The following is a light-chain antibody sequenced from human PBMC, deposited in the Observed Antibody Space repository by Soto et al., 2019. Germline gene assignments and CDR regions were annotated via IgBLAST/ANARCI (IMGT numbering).Light chain of an antibody. CDR3: QQYGSSHT. V-gene: IGKV3-20*01. CDR2: GAS. Sequence: EIVMTQSPATLSVSPGERATLSCRASQSVSSSYLAWYQQKPGQAPRLLIFGASSRATGIPDRFSGSVSGSDFILTINRLEPEDFAVYYCQQYGSSHTFGQGTRLEIK. CDR1: QSVSSSY. J-gene: IGKJ5*01.